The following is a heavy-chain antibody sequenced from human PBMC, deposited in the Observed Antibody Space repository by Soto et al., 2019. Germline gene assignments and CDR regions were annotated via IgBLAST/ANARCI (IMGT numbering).Heavy chain of an antibody. J-gene: IGHJ6*02. D-gene: IGHD3-9*01. CDR3: ARGHILTGYYTGSPYYGMDV. V-gene: IGHV4-34*01. Sequence: SETLSLTCAVYGGSFSGYYWSWIRQPPGKGLEWIGEINHSGSTNYNPSLKSRVTISVDTSKNQFSLKMSSVTAADTAVYYCARGHILTGYYTGSPYYGMDVRGQGTTVTVSS. CDR1: GGSFSGYY. CDR2: INHSGST.